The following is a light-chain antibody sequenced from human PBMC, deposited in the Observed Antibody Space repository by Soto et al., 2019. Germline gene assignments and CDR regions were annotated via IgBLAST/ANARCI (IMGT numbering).Light chain of an antibody. CDR1: QGITND. CDR3: LQYHAYPRT. CDR2: EAS. Sequence: DIQMTQSPSSLSASVGDRVTITCRASQGITNDVDWFQQRPGKAPKSLIYEASSLHSGVPSKFSGSGSGTDFTLTISSLQPVDFATYYCLQYHAYPRTFGQGTKVDI. J-gene: IGKJ1*01. V-gene: IGKV1-16*02.